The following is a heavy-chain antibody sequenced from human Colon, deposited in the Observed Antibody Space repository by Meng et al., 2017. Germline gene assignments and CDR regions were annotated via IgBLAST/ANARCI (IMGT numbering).Heavy chain of an antibody. CDR2: AST. D-gene: IGHD1-26*01. CDR3: ARDHMGSLDY. CDR1: GGPVNRGAFY. J-gene: IGHJ4*02. Sequence: QLPLQGSGPGLVKPSETLSLTCSVSGGPVNRGAFYWGWIRQPPGKGLEWIGYASTNYNPSLKSRVTISVDTSKNQFSLRLTSVTAADTAVYYCARDHMGSLDYWGQGILVTVSS. V-gene: IGHV4-61*08.